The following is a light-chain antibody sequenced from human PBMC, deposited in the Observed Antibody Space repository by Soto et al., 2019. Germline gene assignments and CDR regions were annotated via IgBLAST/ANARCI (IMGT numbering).Light chain of an antibody. V-gene: IGKV1-9*01. CDR1: QDIASY. CDR2: AAS. CDR3: KLLNRFPPLT. J-gene: IGKJ4*01. Sequence: DIQLTQSPSFLSASVGDRVTITCRASQDIASYLAWYQQKPGKAPKLLIYAASTLQSGVPTRFSGGGSATEFTLTITSLQPEDFATYFFKLLNRFPPLTFGGGTQVEMK.